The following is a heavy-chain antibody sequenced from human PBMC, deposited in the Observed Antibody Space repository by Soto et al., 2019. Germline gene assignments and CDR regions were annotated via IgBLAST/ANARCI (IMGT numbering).Heavy chain of an antibody. J-gene: IGHJ6*02. CDR3: AKNGQPPYYYYGMDV. CDR1: GYTFTSYA. D-gene: IGHD2-8*01. V-gene: IGHV1-3*01. Sequence: ASVKVSCKASGYTFTSYAMHWVRQAPGQRLEWMGWISAYNGNTKYAQKVQGRVTMTIDTSTYTAYMELRSLTSEDTAIYYCAKNGQPPYYYYGMDVWGQGTTVTVSS. CDR2: ISAYNGNT.